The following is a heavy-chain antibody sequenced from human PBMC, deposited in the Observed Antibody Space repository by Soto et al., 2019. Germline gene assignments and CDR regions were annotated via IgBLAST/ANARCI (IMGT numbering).Heavy chain of an antibody. CDR3: ARNWYSSSPYYYGMDV. V-gene: IGHV5-10-1*01. CDR2: IDPSDSYT. Sequence: RGESLKISCKGSGYSFTIYWISWVRQMPGKGLEWMGRIDPSDSYTNYSPSFQGHVTISADKSISTAYLQWSSLKASDTAMYYCARNWYSSSPYYYGMDVWGQGTTVTVSS. D-gene: IGHD6-19*01. J-gene: IGHJ6*02. CDR1: GYSFTIYW.